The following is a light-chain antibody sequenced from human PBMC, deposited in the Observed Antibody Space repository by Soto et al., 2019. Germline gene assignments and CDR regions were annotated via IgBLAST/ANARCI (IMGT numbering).Light chain of an antibody. Sequence: QSVLTQPPSASATPGQRVTISCSGSTSNIEKFYVYWYQQLPGTAPKLLVYRDNQRPSGVPDRFSGSKSGTSASLAISGLQAEDEADYYCQSYDSSLSAHVFGTGTKVTVL. CDR1: TSNIEKFY. CDR3: QSYDSSLSAHV. CDR2: RDN. V-gene: IGLV1-47*01. J-gene: IGLJ1*01.